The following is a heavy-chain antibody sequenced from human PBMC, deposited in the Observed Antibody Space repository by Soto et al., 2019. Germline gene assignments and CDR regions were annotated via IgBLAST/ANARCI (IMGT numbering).Heavy chain of an antibody. V-gene: IGHV1-69*13. CDR3: ARVQVLGYCSSTSCPNYGMDV. CDR2: IIPIFGTA. J-gene: IGHJ6*02. CDR1: GGTFSSYA. Sequence: ASVKVSCKASGGTFSSYAISWVRQAPGQGLEWMGGIIPIFGTANYAQKFQGRVTITADESTSTAYMELSSLRSEDTAVYYCARVQVLGYCSSTSCPNYGMDVWGQGTTVTVSS. D-gene: IGHD2-2*01.